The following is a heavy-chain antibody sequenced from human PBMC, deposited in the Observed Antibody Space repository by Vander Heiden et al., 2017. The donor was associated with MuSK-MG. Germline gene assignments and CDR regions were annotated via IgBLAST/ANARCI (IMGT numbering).Heavy chain of an antibody. J-gene: IGHJ3*02. CDR2: INQSGST. CDR3: ARGPRYGSGGSCYSDSWDI. V-gene: IGHV4-34*01. CDR1: GGSFSGYY. D-gene: IGHD2-15*01. Sequence: QVQLQQWGAGLLKPSETLSLNCAVYGGSFSGYYWSWIRQPPGKGLEWIGEINQSGSTNYNPSLKSRVTISGDTAKNQFSLNLSSVTAADTAVYYCARGPRYGSGGSCYSDSWDIWGQGTMGTVSS.